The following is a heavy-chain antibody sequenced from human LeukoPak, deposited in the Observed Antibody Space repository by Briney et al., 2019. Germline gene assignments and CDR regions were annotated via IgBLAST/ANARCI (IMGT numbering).Heavy chain of an antibody. D-gene: IGHD1-26*01. CDR1: GYTFTGYY. Sequence: ASVKVSCKASGYTFTGYYMHWVRQAPGQGLEWMGWINPNSGGTNYAQKFQGRVTMTRDTSISTIYMELSSLRSEDTAVYYCARDISGSEGGVFDYWGQGTLVTVSS. V-gene: IGHV1-2*02. CDR2: INPNSGGT. CDR3: ARDISGSEGGVFDY. J-gene: IGHJ4*02.